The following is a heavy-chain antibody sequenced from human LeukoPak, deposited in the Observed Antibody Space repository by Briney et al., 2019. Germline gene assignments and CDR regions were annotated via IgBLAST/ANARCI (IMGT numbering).Heavy chain of an antibody. J-gene: IGHJ4*02. CDR1: GFTFSSYG. CDR2: ISYDGSNK. V-gene: IGHV3-30*18. Sequence: GGSLRLSCAASGFTFSSYGMHWVRQAPGKGLEWVAVISYDGSNKYYADSVKGRFTISRDNAKNTLYLQMNSLRAEDTAVYYCAKRYDFWSGYREHFDYWGQGTLVTVSS. D-gene: IGHD3-3*01. CDR3: AKRYDFWSGYREHFDY.